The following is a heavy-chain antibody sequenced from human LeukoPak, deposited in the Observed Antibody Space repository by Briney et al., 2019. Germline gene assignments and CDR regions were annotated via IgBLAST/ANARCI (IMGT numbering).Heavy chain of an antibody. V-gene: IGHV4-39*07. D-gene: IGHD1-26*01. J-gene: IGHJ4*02. CDR2: IYYSGST. CDR1: GGSISSSSYY. CDR3: ARDSYSGSYFNHYYFDY. Sequence: SETLSLTCTVSGGSISSSSYYWGWIRQPPAKGLEWIGSIYYSGSTYYNPSLKSRVTISVDTSKNQFSLKLSSVTAADTAVYYCARDSYSGSYFNHYYFDYWGQGTLVTVSS.